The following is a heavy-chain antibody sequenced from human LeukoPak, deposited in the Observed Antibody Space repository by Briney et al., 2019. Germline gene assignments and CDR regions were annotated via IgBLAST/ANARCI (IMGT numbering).Heavy chain of an antibody. J-gene: IGHJ4*02. Sequence: PGGSLRLSCAASGFTFSSYWMSWVRQAPGKGLEWVANIKQDGSEKYYVDSVKGRFTISRDNAKNSLYLQMNSLRAEDTAVYYCARDRALNDFWSGNIYYFDYWGQGTLVTVSS. V-gene: IGHV3-7*01. D-gene: IGHD3-3*01. CDR1: GFTFSSYW. CDR2: IKQDGSEK. CDR3: ARDRALNDFWSGNIYYFDY.